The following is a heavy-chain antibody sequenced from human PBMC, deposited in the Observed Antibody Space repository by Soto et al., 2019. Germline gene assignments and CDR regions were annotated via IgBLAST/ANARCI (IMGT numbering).Heavy chain of an antibody. CDR1: GGTFSSYA. V-gene: IGHV1-69*01. CDR2: IIPIFGTA. CDR3: ARNRESVGATVYNWFDP. J-gene: IGHJ5*02. Sequence: QVQLVQSGAEVKKPGSSVKVSCKASGGTFSSYAISWVRQAPGQGLEWMGGIIPIFGTANYAQKFQGRVTITADESTSTAYMELSSLRSEDTAVYYCARNRESVGATVYNWFDPWGQGTLVTVSS. D-gene: IGHD1-26*01.